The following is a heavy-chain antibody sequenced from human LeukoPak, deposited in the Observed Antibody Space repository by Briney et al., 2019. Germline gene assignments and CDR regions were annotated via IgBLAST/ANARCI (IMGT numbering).Heavy chain of an antibody. CDR3: TTLAYDVHY. Sequence: PGGSLRLSCGASGFIFRNAHMTWVRQAPGKGLERIGRIMSNPAGGTSDYGAAVKGRFTIFRDDSRNILYLQLTNVRADDTAVYYCTTLAYDVHYWGRGTLVTVSS. CDR2: IMSNPAGGTS. J-gene: IGHJ4*02. D-gene: IGHD3-3*01. CDR1: GFIFRNAH. V-gene: IGHV3-15*01.